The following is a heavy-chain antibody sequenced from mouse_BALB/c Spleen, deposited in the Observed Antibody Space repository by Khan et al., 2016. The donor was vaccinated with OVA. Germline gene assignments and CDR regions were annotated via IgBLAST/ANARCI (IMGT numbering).Heavy chain of an antibody. Sequence: EVQLQESGPGLVKPSQSLSLTCTVTGYSITSDYGWNWIRQFPGNKREWMGYISYSGSTNYNPSLKSRSSSTRDTSKNQFFLQLNSVTTEDTATYYCARTARIKYWGQGTTLTVSS. CDR2: ISYSGST. J-gene: IGHJ2*01. V-gene: IGHV3-2*02. D-gene: IGHD1-2*01. CDR1: GYSITSDYG. CDR3: ARTARIKY.